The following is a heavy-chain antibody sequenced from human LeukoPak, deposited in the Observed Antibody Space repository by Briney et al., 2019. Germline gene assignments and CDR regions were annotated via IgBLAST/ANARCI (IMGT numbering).Heavy chain of an antibody. D-gene: IGHD3-10*01. Sequence: SETLSLTCTVSGGSISSSSYYWGWIRQPPGKGLEWIGNIYYSGSTYYNPSLKSRVTISLDTSKNQFSLKLSSVTAADTAVYYCARVLDYYGSGSRDFDYWGQGILVTVSS. J-gene: IGHJ4*02. CDR3: ARVLDYYGSGSRDFDY. CDR1: GGSISSSSYY. CDR2: IYYSGST. V-gene: IGHV4-39*01.